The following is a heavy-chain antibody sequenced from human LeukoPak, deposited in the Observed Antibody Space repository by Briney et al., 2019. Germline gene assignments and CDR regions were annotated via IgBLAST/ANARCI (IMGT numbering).Heavy chain of an antibody. CDR2: IDPNGGTT. CDR3: ARAAVLSRGWYPFDY. D-gene: IGHD6-19*01. V-gene: IGHV1-46*01. CDR1: GYTFIDHY. Sequence: GASVKVSCTASGYTFIDHYIHWVRQAPGQGLEWMGVIDPNGGTTTFSQNLQGRVTMTRDMSTSTVYMELNSLRSGDTAVYYCARAAVLSRGWYPFDYWGQGTLVTVSS. J-gene: IGHJ4*02.